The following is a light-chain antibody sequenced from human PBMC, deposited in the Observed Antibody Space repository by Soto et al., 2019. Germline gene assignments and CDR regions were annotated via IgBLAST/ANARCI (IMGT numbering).Light chain of an antibody. J-gene: IGLJ2*01. CDR3: AAWDDSLNGVI. Sequence: QSVLTQPPSASGTPGQRVTISCSGSSASIGSNIVNWYQQLPGTAPKLLIYSNHQRPSGVPDRFSGSKSGTSASLAISGLQSEDEADYYCAAWDDSLNGVIFGGGTKLTVL. CDR2: SNH. V-gene: IGLV1-44*01. CDR1: SASIGSNI.